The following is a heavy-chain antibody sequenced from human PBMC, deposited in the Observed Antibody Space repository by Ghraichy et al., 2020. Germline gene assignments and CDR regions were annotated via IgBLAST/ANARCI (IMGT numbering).Heavy chain of an antibody. Sequence: GGSLRLSCAASGFPFSKNNIHWVRQAPGKGLEWVALISSDGGNQYYVDSVKGRFTISRDNSRNTLYLQMNSVRDEDTALYYCAKDSRDFQYHQYSAMDVLGQGTTVTVSS. CDR1: GFPFSKNN. CDR2: ISSDGGNQ. V-gene: IGHV3-30*18. D-gene: IGHD2-2*01. CDR3: AKDSRDFQYHQYSAMDV. J-gene: IGHJ6*02.